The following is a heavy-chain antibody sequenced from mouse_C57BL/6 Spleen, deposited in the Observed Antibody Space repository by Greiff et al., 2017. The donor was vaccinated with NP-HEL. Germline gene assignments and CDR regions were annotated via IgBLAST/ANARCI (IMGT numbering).Heavy chain of an antibody. CDR3: ARSKKRVATYCDY. CDR2: TNPTNGRT. J-gene: IGHJ2*01. D-gene: IGHD1-1*01. CDR1: GYTFTSYW. Sequence: VQLQQSGAELVKAGASVKMSCKASGYTFTSYWMHWVKQRLGQGLEWFAETNPTNGRTYYNEKFKSKATLTVDKSSSTAYMLLSGPTFEDSAVYYCARSKKRVATYCDYGGQGTTLTVSS. V-gene: IGHV1S81*02.